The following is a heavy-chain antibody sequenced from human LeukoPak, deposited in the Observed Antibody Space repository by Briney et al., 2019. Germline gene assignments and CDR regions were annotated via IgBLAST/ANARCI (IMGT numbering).Heavy chain of an antibody. J-gene: IGHJ4*02. Sequence: PGGSLRLSCAASGFTFSSYAMSWVRQAPGKGLEWVSAISGSGGSTYYADSVKGRFTISRDNSKNTLYLQMNSLRAEDTAVYYCAKDLAIVYSSSGGTFDYRGQGTLVTVSS. CDR1: GFTFSSYA. V-gene: IGHV3-23*01. CDR2: ISGSGGST. CDR3: AKDLAIVYSSSGGTFDY. D-gene: IGHD6-6*01.